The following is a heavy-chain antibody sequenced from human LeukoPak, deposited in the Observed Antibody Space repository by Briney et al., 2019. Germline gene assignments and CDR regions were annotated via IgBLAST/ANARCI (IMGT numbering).Heavy chain of an antibody. D-gene: IGHD3-10*01. CDR3: ARAPYGSGYFDY. CDR2: ISYGGSNK. V-gene: IGHV3-30*01. CDR1: GFTFSSYA. Sequence: GGSLRLSCAASGFTFSSYAMHWVRQAPGKGLEWVAVISYGGSNKYYADSVKGRFTISRDNSKNTLYLQMNSLRAEDTAVYYCARAPYGSGYFDYWGQGTLVTVSS. J-gene: IGHJ4*02.